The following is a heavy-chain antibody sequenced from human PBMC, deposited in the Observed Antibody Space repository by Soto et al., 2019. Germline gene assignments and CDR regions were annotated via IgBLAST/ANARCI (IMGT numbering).Heavy chain of an antibody. CDR2: LSYDGTNQ. D-gene: IGHD6-19*01. CDR1: GFMFSAYA. V-gene: IGHV3-30*04. Sequence: PGGSLRLSCAVSGFMFSAYAMIWVRQPQGKGLDWVAALSYDGTNQSYADSIKGRFTISRDNSANTLFLQVNSLKREDTAMYYCARDPSPYTCGWYGIDVWGHGTLVTVSS. CDR3: ARDPSPYTCGWYGIDV. J-gene: IGHJ4*01.